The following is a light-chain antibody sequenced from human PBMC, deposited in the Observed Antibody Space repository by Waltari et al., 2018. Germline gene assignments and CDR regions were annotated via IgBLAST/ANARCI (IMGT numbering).Light chain of an antibody. CDR3: QQYNSYPWT. CDR2: KAS. V-gene: IGKV1-5*03. Sequence: DIQMTQSPSTLSASVGDRVTITCRASQGLGSWLAWFQQKPGKAPDLLIYKASNLESGVPSRFSGSGYGREFTLTITSLQAENSATYYCQQYNSYPWTFDQGTKLEIK. CDR1: QGLGSW. J-gene: IGKJ2*02.